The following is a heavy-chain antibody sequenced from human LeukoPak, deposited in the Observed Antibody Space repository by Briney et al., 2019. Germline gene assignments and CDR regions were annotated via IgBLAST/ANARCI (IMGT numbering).Heavy chain of an antibody. CDR2: ISGSGGST. Sequence: GGSLRLSCAASGFTFSSYAMSWVRQAPGKGLEWVSAISGSGGSTYYADSVKGRFTISRDISKNTLYLQMNSLRAEDTAVYYCAKDSHSSGWYYFDYWGQGTLVTVSS. J-gene: IGHJ4*02. CDR1: GFTFSSYA. V-gene: IGHV3-23*01. D-gene: IGHD6-19*01. CDR3: AKDSHSSGWYYFDY.